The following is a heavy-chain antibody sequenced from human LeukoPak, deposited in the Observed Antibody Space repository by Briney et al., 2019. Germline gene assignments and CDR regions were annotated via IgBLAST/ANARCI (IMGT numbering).Heavy chain of an antibody. V-gene: IGHV4-59*01. J-gene: IGHJ4*02. D-gene: IGHD2-21*01. CDR1: GESISGFY. Sequence: PSETLSLTCTVSGESISGFYWTWIRQPPGKGLEWIGYIYYSGSTNYNPSLKSRVTISVDTSKNQFSLKLSSATAADTAVYYCARGVVIAPQTFDYWGQGTLVTVSS. CDR3: ARGVVIAPQTFDY. CDR2: IYYSGST.